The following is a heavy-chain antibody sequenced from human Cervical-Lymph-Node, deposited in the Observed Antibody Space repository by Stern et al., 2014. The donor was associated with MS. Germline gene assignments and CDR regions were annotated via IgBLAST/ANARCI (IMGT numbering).Heavy chain of an antibody. CDR1: GYTFTTYY. CDR2: INPNGGSP. D-gene: IGHD1-26*01. J-gene: IGHJ4*02. V-gene: IGHV1-46*01. Sequence: VQLVQSGAAVKKPGASVKVSCKASGYTFTTYYMHWVRQAPRPGLEWMGIINPNGGSPAYAQRFKGRVTMTMDTSTSTVYMELSSLRSEDTAVYYCAIDFSARELGVLPYWGQGTLVTVSS. CDR3: AIDFSARELGVLPY.